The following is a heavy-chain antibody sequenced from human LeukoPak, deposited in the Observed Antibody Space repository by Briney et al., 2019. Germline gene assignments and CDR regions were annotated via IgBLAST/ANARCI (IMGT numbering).Heavy chain of an antibody. CDR2: ISYDGSNK. D-gene: IGHD3-10*02. Sequence: GGSLRLSCAASGFTFSSYAMHWVRQAPGKGLEWVAVISYDGSNKYYADSVKGRFTISRDNSKNTLYLQMNSLRAEDTAVYYCARDRVRPPTRAVMFYYYYGMDVWGQGTTVTVSS. V-gene: IGHV3-30-3*01. CDR3: ARDRVRPPTRAVMFYYYYGMDV. J-gene: IGHJ6*02. CDR1: GFTFSSYA.